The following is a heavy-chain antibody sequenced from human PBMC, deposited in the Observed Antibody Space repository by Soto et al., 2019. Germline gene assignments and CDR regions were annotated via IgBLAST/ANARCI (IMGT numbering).Heavy chain of an antibody. Sequence: QVQLVESGGGVVHPGRSLRLSCAASGFSFNSYGMHWVRQAPGKGLEWVALIWYDGSEKYYADSVKGRFTISRDNSKNTLYLQMGSLRAEDTAVYYCARGGAMGVDYWGQGTLVTVSS. D-gene: IGHD1-26*01. CDR1: GFSFNSYG. CDR3: ARGGAMGVDY. V-gene: IGHV3-33*01. J-gene: IGHJ4*02. CDR2: IWYDGSEK.